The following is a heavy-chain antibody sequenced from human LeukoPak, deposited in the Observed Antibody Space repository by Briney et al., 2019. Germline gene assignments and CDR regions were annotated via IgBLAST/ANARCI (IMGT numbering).Heavy chain of an antibody. CDR1: GFTFSSYA. D-gene: IGHD3-16*01. CDR3: AKDSLWITFGGVTENWFDP. Sequence: PGGSLRLSCAASGFTFSSYAMSWVRQAPGKGLEWVSAISGSGGSTYYADSVKGRFTISRGNSKNTLYLQMNSLRAEDTAVYYCAKDSLWITFGGVTENWFDPWGQGTLVTVSS. CDR2: ISGSGGST. V-gene: IGHV3-23*01. J-gene: IGHJ5*02.